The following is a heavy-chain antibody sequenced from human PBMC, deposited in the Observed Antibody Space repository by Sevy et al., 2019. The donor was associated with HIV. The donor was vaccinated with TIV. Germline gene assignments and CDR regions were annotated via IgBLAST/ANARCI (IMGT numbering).Heavy chain of an antibody. D-gene: IGHD3-22*01. V-gene: IGHV3-23*01. CDR1: GFTFSSYA. Sequence: GGSLRLSCAASGFTFSSYAMSWVRQAPGKGLEWVSAISGSGGSTYYADSVKGRFTISRDNSKKLLYLQMNSLRAEDTAVYYCARYHYYDSSGYYMMDVWGKGTTVTVSS. CDR2: ISGSGGST. J-gene: IGHJ6*04. CDR3: ARYHYYDSSGYYMMDV.